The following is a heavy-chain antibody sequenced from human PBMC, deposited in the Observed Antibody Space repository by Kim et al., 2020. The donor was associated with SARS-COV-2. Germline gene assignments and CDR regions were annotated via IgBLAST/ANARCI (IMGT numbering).Heavy chain of an antibody. Sequence: KSRVTISVDTSKNQFTLKRSSVTAADTAVYYCARGRYSSSWYGPHWYFDLWGRGTLVTVSS. CDR3: ARGRYSSSWYGPHWYFDL. V-gene: IGHV4-34*01. D-gene: IGHD6-13*01. J-gene: IGHJ2*01.